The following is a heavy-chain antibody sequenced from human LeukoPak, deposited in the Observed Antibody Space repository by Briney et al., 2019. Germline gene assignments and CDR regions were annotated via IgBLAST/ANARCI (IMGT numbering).Heavy chain of an antibody. D-gene: IGHD3-22*01. V-gene: IGHV3-11*01. CDR3: ARGLHLDSSGSLYY. J-gene: IGHJ4*02. CDR2: ITRENWI. CDR1: GFSVSEYY. Sequence: PGGSLRLSCAASGFSVSEYYVTWVRQAPGKGLEWISYITRENWIYYSDSVTGRFTISRDHAKNSVYLEMNSLRADDTAVYYCARGLHLDSSGSLYYWGQGTLVTVSS.